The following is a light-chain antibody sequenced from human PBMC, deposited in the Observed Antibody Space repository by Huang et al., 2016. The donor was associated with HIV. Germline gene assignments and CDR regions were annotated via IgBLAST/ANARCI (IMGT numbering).Light chain of an antibody. CDR3: MQDLQTPYT. Sequence: DIVMTQSALFLPVPPGEAASISCMSSQSLLDSNRYNYLSWYLQKPGQSPQRLISLASNRAPGVTDRFSGSGSGSHFTLKISRVEAEDAGVYYCMQDLQTPYTFGQGTKLEIK. CDR2: LAS. V-gene: IGKV2-28*01. J-gene: IGKJ2*01. CDR1: QSLLDSNRYNY.